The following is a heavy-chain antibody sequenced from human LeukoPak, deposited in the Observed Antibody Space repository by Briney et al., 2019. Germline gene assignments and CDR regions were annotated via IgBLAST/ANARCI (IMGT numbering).Heavy chain of an antibody. CDR3: ARDDCSSIGCYHNWFDP. CDR1: GFTFSSYW. D-gene: IGHD2-2*01. J-gene: IGHJ5*02. CDR2: IKQDGSEK. V-gene: IGHV3-7*01. Sequence: GGSLRLSCAASGFTFSSYWMSWVRQAPGEGLEWVANIKQDGSEKYYVDSVKGRFTISRDNAKNSLYLQMNSLRAEDTAVYYCARDDCSSIGCYHNWFDPWGQGTLVTVSS.